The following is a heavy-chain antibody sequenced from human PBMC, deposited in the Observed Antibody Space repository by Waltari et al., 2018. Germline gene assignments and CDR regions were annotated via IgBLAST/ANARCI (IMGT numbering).Heavy chain of an antibody. CDR3: ARAPSFHYGVFSVPLTLDY. CDR2: MNHRGSG. Sequence: QVQLNQWGAGVLKPSETLSLTCAVYGESFSDHFWTWIRQPPGKGLEWIGQMNHRGSGTYNPPLKNLVTISVDTSMNQFSLMMTSLTTADTAVYYCARAPSFHYGVFSVPLTLDYWGQGTMVFVSS. CDR1: GESFSDHF. D-gene: IGHD4-17*01. J-gene: IGHJ3*01. V-gene: IGHV4-34*01.